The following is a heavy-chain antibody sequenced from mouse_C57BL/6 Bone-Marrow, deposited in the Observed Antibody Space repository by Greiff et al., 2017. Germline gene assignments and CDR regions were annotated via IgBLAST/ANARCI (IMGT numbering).Heavy chain of an antibody. CDR3: NLVFAY. J-gene: IGHJ3*01. CDR1: GYTFTDYE. CDR2: IDPETGGT. D-gene: IGHD6-1*01. V-gene: IGHV1-15*01. Sequence: VKLLESGAELVRPGASVTLSCKASGYTFTDYEMHWVKQTPVHGLEWIGAIDPETGGTAYNQKFKGKAILTADKSSSTAYMELRSLTSEDSAVYYCNLVFAYWGQGTLVTVSA.